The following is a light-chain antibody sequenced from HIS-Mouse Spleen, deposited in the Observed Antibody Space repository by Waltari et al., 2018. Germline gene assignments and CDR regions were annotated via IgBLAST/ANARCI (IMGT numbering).Light chain of an antibody. CDR2: EDS. Sequence: SYELTQPPSVSVSPGQTARITCSGDALPKKYAYWYQQKSGQAPVLVIYEDSKRPSGIPERFSGSRSGTMATLNISGGQVADEADYYCYSTDSSGNHRVFGGGTKLTVL. J-gene: IGLJ2*01. CDR1: ALPKKY. V-gene: IGLV3-10*01. CDR3: YSTDSSGNHRV.